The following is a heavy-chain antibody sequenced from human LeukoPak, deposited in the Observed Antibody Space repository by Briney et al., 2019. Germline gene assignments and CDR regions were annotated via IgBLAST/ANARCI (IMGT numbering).Heavy chain of an antibody. Sequence: GASVKVSCKASGYTFTSYYIHWVRQAPGQGLEWMAKIHPSDGSTKFAQRFQGRVTLTRDTSTSTVYMEVSSLTSEDTAIYYCTTLKGPFDNWGQGTLVTVSS. J-gene: IGHJ4*02. V-gene: IGHV1-46*01. CDR3: TTLKGPFDN. CDR2: IHPSDGST. CDR1: GYTFTSYY.